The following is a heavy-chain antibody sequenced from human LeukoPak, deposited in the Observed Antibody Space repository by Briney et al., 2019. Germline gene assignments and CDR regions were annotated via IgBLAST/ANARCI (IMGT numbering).Heavy chain of an antibody. D-gene: IGHD1-26*01. CDR1: GGTLSSYA. CDR2: IIPIFGTA. CDR3: AREGAGGSYSGWFDP. V-gene: IGHV1-69*01. Sequence: ASVKVSCKASGGTLSSYAISWVRQAPGQGLEWMGGIIPIFGTANYAQKFQGRVTITADESTSTAYMELSSLRSEDTAVYYCAREGAGGSYSGWFDPWGQGTLVTVSS. J-gene: IGHJ5*02.